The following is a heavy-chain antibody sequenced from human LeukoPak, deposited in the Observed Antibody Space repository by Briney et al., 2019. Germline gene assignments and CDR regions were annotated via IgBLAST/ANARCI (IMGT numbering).Heavy chain of an antibody. V-gene: IGHV5-51*01. CDR2: IYPGDSDT. D-gene: IGHD6-19*01. Sequence: GESLRISCKGSGYSFTSYWIGWVRQMPGKGLEWMGIIYPGDSDTRYSPSFQGQVTISADESISTAYLQWSSLKASDTAMYYCARSIAVAGSGGYYFDYWGQGTLVTVSS. CDR3: ARSIAVAGSGGYYFDY. CDR1: GYSFTSYW. J-gene: IGHJ4*02.